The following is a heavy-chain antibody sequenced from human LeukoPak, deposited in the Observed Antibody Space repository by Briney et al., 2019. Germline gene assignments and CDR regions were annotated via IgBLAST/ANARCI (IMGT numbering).Heavy chain of an antibody. D-gene: IGHD6-19*01. Sequence: SETLSLTCTVSGGSISSYYWSWIRQPPGKGLEWIGYIYYSGSTNYNPSLKSRVTISVDTSKNQFSLKLSSVTAADTAVYYCARGTYIPKQWQISPFDYWGQGTLVTVSS. CDR2: IYYSGST. CDR3: ARGTYIPKQWQISPFDY. V-gene: IGHV4-59*01. J-gene: IGHJ4*02. CDR1: GGSISSYY.